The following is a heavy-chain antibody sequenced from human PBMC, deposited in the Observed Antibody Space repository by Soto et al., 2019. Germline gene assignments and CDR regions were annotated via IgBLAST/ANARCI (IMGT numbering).Heavy chain of an antibody. V-gene: IGHV3-33*01. CDR2: IRYDGSNK. D-gene: IGHD3-10*01. J-gene: IGHJ4*02. Sequence: QVQLVESGGGVVQPGRSLRLSCAASGFTFSSYGMHWVRQAPGKGLEWVAVIRYDGSNKYYADSVKGRFTISRDNSKNTLYLQMNSLRAEDTAVYFCAREAAGSKIDYWGQGTLVTVSS. CDR1: GFTFSSYG. CDR3: AREAAGSKIDY.